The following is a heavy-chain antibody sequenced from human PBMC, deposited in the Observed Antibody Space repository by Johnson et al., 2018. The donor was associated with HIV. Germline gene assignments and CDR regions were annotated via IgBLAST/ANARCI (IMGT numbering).Heavy chain of an antibody. D-gene: IGHD6-19*01. Sequence: VQLVESGGGLVQPGGSLRLSCAASGLIFTRSWMHWVRQAPGKGLVWVARSNSDGSSTTYADSVQGRFTTSRDKAKNTLHLQMNSLRAEDTAVYYCTTDGRIPVAHHDAFDVWGQGTVVTVSS. V-gene: IGHV3-74*01. CDR2: SNSDGSST. CDR1: GLIFTRSW. J-gene: IGHJ3*01. CDR3: TTDGRIPVAHHDAFDV.